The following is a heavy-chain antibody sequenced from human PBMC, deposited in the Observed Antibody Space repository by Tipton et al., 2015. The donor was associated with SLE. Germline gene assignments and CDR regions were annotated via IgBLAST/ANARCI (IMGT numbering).Heavy chain of an antibody. CDR3: ARVGQYSLRF. Sequence: TLSLTCTVSGDSISSYYWGWIRQPPGKGLEWIGHIYHTGSTYYNPSLKGRVTISVDTSKNQFSLKLSSVTAADTAVYYCARVGQYSLRFWGQGTLVTVSS. CDR2: IYHTGST. CDR1: GDSISSYY. V-gene: IGHV4-59*12. D-gene: IGHD6-6*01. J-gene: IGHJ4*02.